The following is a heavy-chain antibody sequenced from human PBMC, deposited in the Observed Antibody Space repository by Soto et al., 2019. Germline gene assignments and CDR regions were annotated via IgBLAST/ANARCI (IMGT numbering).Heavy chain of an antibody. J-gene: IGHJ6*02. CDR2: IYYSGST. CDR3: ARCGFRRKEYYYYGMDV. D-gene: IGHD5-12*01. CDR1: GGSISSGGYY. Sequence: SETLSLTCTVSGGSISSGGYYWSWIRQHPGKGLEWIGYIYYSGSTNYNPSLKSRVTISVDTSKNQFSLKLSSVTAADAAVSYCARCGFRRKEYYYYGMDVWGQGTTVTVSS. V-gene: IGHV4-31*03.